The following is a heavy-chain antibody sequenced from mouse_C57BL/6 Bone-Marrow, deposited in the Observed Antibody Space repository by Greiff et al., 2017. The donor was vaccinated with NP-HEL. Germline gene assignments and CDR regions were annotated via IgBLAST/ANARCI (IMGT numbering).Heavy chain of an antibody. J-gene: IGHJ3*01. CDR2: FYPGSGSI. D-gene: IGHD3-2*02. Sequence: QVHVKQSGAELVKPGASVKLSCKASGYTFTEYTIHWVKQRSGQGLEWIGWFYPGSGSIKYNEKFKDKATLTADKSSSTVYMELSRLTSEASAVYFCARHEASDSSGPAWFAYWGQGALVTVSA. CDR1: GYTFTEYT. CDR3: ARHEASDSSGPAWFAY. V-gene: IGHV1-62-2*01.